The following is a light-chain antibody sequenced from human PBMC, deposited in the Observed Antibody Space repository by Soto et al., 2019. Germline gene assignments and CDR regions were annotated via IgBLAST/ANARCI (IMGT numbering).Light chain of an antibody. Sequence: EIVLPQSPGTLSLSPGERATLSCRASRRIGSICLAWYQQKPGQAPRLLIYGASSRATGIPDRFSGSGSGTDFTLTISSLEPEDFAVYYCQQYSSSPWTFGQGTKVDIK. CDR3: QQYSSSPWT. J-gene: IGKJ1*01. V-gene: IGKV3-20*01. CDR1: RRIGSIC. CDR2: GAS.